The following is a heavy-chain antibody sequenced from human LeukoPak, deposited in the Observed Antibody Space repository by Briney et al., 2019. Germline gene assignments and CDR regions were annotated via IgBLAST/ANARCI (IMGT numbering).Heavy chain of an antibody. CDR1: GYTFTSYG. D-gene: IGHD6-6*01. V-gene: IGHV1-2*04. Sequence: ASVKVSCKASGYTFTSYGISWVRQAPGQGLEWMGWINPNSGGTNYAQRFQGWVTMTRDTSISTAYMELSRLRSDDTAVYYCARDFEYSSSSANYYYGMDVWGQGTTVTVSS. CDR2: INPNSGGT. J-gene: IGHJ6*02. CDR3: ARDFEYSSSSANYYYGMDV.